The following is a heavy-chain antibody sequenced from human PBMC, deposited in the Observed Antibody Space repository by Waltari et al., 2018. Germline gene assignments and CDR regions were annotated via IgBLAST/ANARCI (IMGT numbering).Heavy chain of an antibody. J-gene: IGHJ4*02. Sequence: GKGLEWVGLIRNKANSYTTEYAAAVKGRFTISRDESKNTLYLQMSSLKTEDTAVYYCTKHGGSYYDPFDYWGQGVLVTVSS. D-gene: IGHD2-15*01. V-gene: IGHV3-73*01. CDR3: TKHGGSYYDPFDY. CDR2: IRNKANSYTT.